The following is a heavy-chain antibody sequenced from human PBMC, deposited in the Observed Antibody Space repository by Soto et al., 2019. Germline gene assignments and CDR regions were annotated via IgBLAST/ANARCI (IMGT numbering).Heavy chain of an antibody. J-gene: IGHJ4*02. CDR3: AKDRRTAVAGTGGY. Sequence: GGSLRLSCAASGFTFSSYATSWVRQAPGKGLEWVSAISGSGGSTYYADSVKGRFTISRDNSKNTLYLQMNSLRAEDTAVYYCAKDRRTAVAGTGGYWGQGALVTVSS. CDR1: GFTFSSYA. V-gene: IGHV3-23*01. D-gene: IGHD6-19*01. CDR2: ISGSGGST.